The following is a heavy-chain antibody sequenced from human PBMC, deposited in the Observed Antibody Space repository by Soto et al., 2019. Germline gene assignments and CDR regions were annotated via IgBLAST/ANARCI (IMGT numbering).Heavy chain of an antibody. CDR3: ARDSGYCSGGSCYEFGY. Sequence: PVGSLRLSCAASGFTFSSYGMHWVRQAPGKGLEWVAVIWYDGSNKYYADSVKGRFTISRDNSKNTLYLQMNSLRAEDTAVYYCARDSGYCSGGSCYEFGYWGQGT. CDR2: IWYDGSNK. J-gene: IGHJ4*02. V-gene: IGHV3-33*01. D-gene: IGHD2-15*01. CDR1: GFTFSSYG.